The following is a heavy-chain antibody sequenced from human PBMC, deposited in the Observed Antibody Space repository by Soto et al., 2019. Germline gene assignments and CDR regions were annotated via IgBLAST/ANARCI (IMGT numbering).Heavy chain of an antibody. V-gene: IGHV4-4*02. D-gene: IGHD2-15*01. CDR1: GVSISSHDW. CDR2: SHQSGNT. Sequence: QVQLQESGPGLVKPSGTLSLTCAVSGVSISSHDWWPWVRQPPGKGLEWLGESHQSGNTNYNSSLESRVPISVDRSKHLFSRKLSSVTVADTAVYYCATRDRCRFYWGQGTLVTVSS. J-gene: IGHJ4*02. CDR3: ATRDRCRFY.